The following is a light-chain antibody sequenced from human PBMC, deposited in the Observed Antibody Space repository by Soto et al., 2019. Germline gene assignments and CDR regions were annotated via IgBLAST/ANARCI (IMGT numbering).Light chain of an antibody. V-gene: IGKV1-12*01. Sequence: DIQITQSASYVSASVGDRVSITCRASQGISNWLAWYQQKPGRAPKLLIYTGSSLQSGVPSRFSGTGSGTDFTLTISSLQPEDVATYYCQQANSFPLTFGGGTKVEIK. J-gene: IGKJ4*01. CDR1: QGISNW. CDR3: QQANSFPLT. CDR2: TGS.